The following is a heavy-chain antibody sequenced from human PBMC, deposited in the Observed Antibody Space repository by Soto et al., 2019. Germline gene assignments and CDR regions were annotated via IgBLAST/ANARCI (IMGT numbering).Heavy chain of an antibody. J-gene: IGHJ5*02. Sequence: QVQLVQSGAEVKKPGASVKVSCKASGYTFTSYDINWVRQATGQGLEWMGWMNPNSGNTGYAQKFQGRVTMTRNTSISTGYMGLRSLRSEDTAVYYCARGGDCSGGSCYMWWFDPWGQGTLVTVSS. V-gene: IGHV1-8*01. CDR3: ARGGDCSGGSCYMWWFDP. CDR2: MNPNSGNT. D-gene: IGHD2-15*01. CDR1: GYTFTSYD.